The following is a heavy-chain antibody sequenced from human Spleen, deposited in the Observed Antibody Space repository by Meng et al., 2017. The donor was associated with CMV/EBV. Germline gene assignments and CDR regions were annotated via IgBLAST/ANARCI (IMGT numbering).Heavy chain of an antibody. Sequence: SETLSLTCAVYRGSFSGYYWSWIRQPPGKGLEWIGEINHSGSTNYNPSLKSRVTISVDTSKNQFSLKLSSVTASDTALYYCAREYRGALTGYFNFDIWGQGTLVTVSS. D-gene: IGHD3-9*01. CDR3: AREYRGALTGYFNFDI. CDR1: RGSFSGYY. CDR2: INHSGST. J-gene: IGHJ4*02. V-gene: IGHV4-34*01.